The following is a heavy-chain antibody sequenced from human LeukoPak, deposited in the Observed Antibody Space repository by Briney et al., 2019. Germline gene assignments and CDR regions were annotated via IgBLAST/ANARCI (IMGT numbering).Heavy chain of an antibody. Sequence: SETLSLTCTVSGGSSSSYYWSWIRQPAGKGLEWIGRMYTSGETNYNPTLKSRITISLDTSKNQFSLKLSSVTAADTAVYYCARPRYSGWHWFDPWGQGTLVTVSS. CDR3: ARPRYSGWHWFDP. CDR2: MYTSGET. D-gene: IGHD6-19*01. J-gene: IGHJ5*02. CDR1: GGSSSSYY. V-gene: IGHV4-4*07.